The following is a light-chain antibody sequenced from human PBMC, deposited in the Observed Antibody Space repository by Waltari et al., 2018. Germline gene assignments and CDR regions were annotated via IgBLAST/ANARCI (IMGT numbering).Light chain of an antibody. CDR3: ETGGHGTWV. CDR1: SGHITNV. Sequence: QLVLTQSPSASASLGASVKLTCTLSSGHITNVIAWHQQQPGKGPRFLMKVNSDGSHRKGDDIPYRFSGSGSVPERYLTISSLQSEDEADYYCETGGHGTWVFGGGTKLTVL. J-gene: IGLJ3*02. CDR2: VNSDGSH. V-gene: IGLV4-69*01.